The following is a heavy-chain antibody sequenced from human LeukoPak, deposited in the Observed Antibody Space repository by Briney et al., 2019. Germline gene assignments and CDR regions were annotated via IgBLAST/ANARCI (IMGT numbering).Heavy chain of an antibody. CDR1: GFTSSSYA. J-gene: IGHJ5*02. V-gene: IGHV3-23*01. D-gene: IGHD5-12*01. Sequence: GGSLRLSCAASGFTSSSYAMSWVRQAPGKGLEWVSAISGSGGSTYYADSVKGRFTISRDNSKNTLYLQMNSLRAEDTAVYYCAKSDSGYDSRGWFDPWGQGTLVTVSS. CDR2: ISGSGGST. CDR3: AKSDSGYDSRGWFDP.